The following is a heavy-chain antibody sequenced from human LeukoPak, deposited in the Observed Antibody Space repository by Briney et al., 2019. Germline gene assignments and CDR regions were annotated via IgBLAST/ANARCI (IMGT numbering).Heavy chain of an antibody. Sequence: PGGSLRLSCVVSGFTFSDYHMSWIRQAPGKGLEWVSYISRDNSTTYYADSVKGRFTVSRDNAKDSLYLQMNSLRAEDTAVYYCAREGIAVGTPMDVWGQGTTVTVSS. CDR1: GFTFSDYH. CDR2: ISRDNSTT. V-gene: IGHV3-11*04. CDR3: AREGIAVGTPMDV. D-gene: IGHD6-19*01. J-gene: IGHJ6*02.